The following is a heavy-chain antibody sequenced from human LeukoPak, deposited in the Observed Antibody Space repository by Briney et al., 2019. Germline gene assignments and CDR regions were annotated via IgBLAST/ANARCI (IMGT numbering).Heavy chain of an antibody. D-gene: IGHD4-17*01. CDR3: AKSLGGYSDYGLDY. Sequence: GGSLRLSCAASGFTFSSYGMNWVRQAPGKGLEWVSAISGSGGSTYYADSVKGRFTISRDNSKNTLYLQMNSLRAEDTAVYYCAKSLGGYSDYGLDYWGQGTLVTVSS. V-gene: IGHV3-23*01. CDR2: ISGSGGST. J-gene: IGHJ4*02. CDR1: GFTFSSYG.